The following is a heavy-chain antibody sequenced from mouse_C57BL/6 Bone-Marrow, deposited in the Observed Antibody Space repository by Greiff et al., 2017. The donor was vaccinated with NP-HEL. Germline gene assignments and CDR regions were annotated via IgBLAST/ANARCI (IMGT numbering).Heavy chain of an antibody. V-gene: IGHV1-72*01. CDR1: GYTFTSYW. CDR3: ARSLAYYSKDGFYYYAMDY. CDR2: IDPNSGGT. Sequence: QVQLQQPGAELVKPGASVKLSCKASGYTFTSYWMHWVKQRPGRGLEWIGRIDPNSGGTKYNEKFKSKATLTVDKPSSTAYMQLSSLTSEDSAVYYCARSLAYYSKDGFYYYAMDYWGQGTSVTVSS. J-gene: IGHJ4*01. D-gene: IGHD2-5*01.